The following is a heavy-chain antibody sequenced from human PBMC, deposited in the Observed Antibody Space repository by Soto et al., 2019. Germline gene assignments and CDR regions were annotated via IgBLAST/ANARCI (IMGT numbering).Heavy chain of an antibody. Sequence: ASVKVSCKASGYTFTSYGISWVRQAPGQGLEWMGWISAYNGNTNYAQKLQGRVTMTTDTSTSTAYMELRSLRSDDTAVYYCASSRPLEDGELYGRPIPYYYYGMDVWGQGTTVTVSS. D-gene: IGHD3-10*01. CDR3: ASSRPLEDGELYGRPIPYYYYGMDV. CDR1: GYTFTSYG. CDR2: ISAYNGNT. J-gene: IGHJ6*02. V-gene: IGHV1-18*01.